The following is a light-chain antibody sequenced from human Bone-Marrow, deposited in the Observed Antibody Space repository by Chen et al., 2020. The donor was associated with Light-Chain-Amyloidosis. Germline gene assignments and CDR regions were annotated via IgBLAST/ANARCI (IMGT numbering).Light chain of an antibody. CDR3: QVWDRSSDRPV. Sequence: SYVLTQPSSVSVAPGQTATIACGGNNIGSTIVHWYQQTPGQAPLLVVYDDSDRPSGIPERLSGSNSGNTATLTISRVEAGEEADYYCQVWDRSSDRPVFGGGTKLTVL. V-gene: IGLV3-21*02. CDR2: DDS. J-gene: IGLJ3*02. CDR1: NIGSTI.